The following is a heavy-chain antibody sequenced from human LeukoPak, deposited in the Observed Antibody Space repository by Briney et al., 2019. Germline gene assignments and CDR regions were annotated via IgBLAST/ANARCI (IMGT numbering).Heavy chain of an antibody. J-gene: IGHJ5*02. CDR1: GGSISSGDYY. V-gene: IGHV4-30-4*01. CDR2: IYYSGST. D-gene: IGHD4-17*01. CDR3: ATRDYGRRDWFDP. Sequence: TSETLSLTCTVSGGSISSGDYYWSWTRQPPGKGLEWIGYIYYSGSTYYNPSLKSRVTISVDTSKNQFSLKLSSVTAADTAVYYCATRDYGRRDWFDPWGQGTLVTVFS.